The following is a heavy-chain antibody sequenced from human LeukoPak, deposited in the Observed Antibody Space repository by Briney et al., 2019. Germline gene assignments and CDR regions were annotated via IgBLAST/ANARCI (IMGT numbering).Heavy chain of an antibody. V-gene: IGHV1-69*13. CDR2: IIPIFGTA. CDR1: GGTFSSYA. D-gene: IGHD3-22*01. CDR3: ARDQGANYYDSSGYYGDY. J-gene: IGHJ4*02. Sequence: SVKVSFKASGGTFSSYAISWVRQAPGQGLEWMGGIIPIFGTANYAQKFQGRVTITADESTSTAYMELSSLRSEDTAVYYCARDQGANYYDSSGYYGDYWGQGTLVTVSS.